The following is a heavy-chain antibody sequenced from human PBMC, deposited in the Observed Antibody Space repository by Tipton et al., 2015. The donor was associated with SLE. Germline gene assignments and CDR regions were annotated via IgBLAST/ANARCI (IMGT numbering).Heavy chain of an antibody. D-gene: IGHD6-13*01. CDR2: IYYSGST. Sequence: TLSLTCTVSGGSINNYYWSWIRQPPGKGLEWIGYIYYSGSTNYNPSLKSRVTISVDTSKNQFSLKLTSVTAADTAVYYCATVTSSSWFRAFDYWGQGTLVTVSS. CDR3: ATVTSSSWFRAFDY. CDR1: GGSINNYY. J-gene: IGHJ4*02. V-gene: IGHV4-59*01.